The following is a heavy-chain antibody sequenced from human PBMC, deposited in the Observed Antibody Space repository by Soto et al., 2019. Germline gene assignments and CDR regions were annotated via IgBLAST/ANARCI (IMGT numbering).Heavy chain of an antibody. V-gene: IGHV4-59*01. CDR1: GGSISSYY. D-gene: IGHD5-18*01. Sequence: SETLSLTCTVSGGSISSYYWSWIRQPPGKGLEWIGYIYYSGSTNYNPSLKSRVTISVDTSKNQFSLKLSSVTAADTAVYYCARGKRYSYGYSLEPYYYYGMDVWGQGTTVTVSS. CDR3: ARGKRYSYGYSLEPYYYYGMDV. CDR2: IYYSGST. J-gene: IGHJ6*02.